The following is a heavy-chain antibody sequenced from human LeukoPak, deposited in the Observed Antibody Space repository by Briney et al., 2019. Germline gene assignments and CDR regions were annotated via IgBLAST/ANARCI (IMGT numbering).Heavy chain of an antibody. CDR3: ARGEYGVDY. CDR1: GFTLSKYS. V-gene: IGHV3-48*01. D-gene: IGHD4-17*01. J-gene: IGHJ4*02. Sequence: GGSLRLSCAASGFTLSKYSLNWVRQAPGKGLEWVSYINSGSTTIYYAASVRGRFTIFRDNSKNTLYLQMNSLRAEDTAVYYCARGEYGVDYWGQGTLVTVSS. CDR2: INSGSTTI.